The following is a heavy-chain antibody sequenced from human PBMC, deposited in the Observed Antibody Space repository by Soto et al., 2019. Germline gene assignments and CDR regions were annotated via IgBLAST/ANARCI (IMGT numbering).Heavy chain of an antibody. CDR3: ARDAGGAYGKNFDY. CDR2: ILYDGSNK. J-gene: IGHJ4*02. V-gene: IGHV3-33*01. Sequence: QVQLVESGGGVVQPGRSLRLSCAASGFTFSAYGMHWVRRAPGKGLEWVAVILYDGSNKYYADSVKGRFTISRDNSKNTLYLQMNSLRAEDTAVYYCARDAGGAYGKNFDYWGQGTLVTVSS. D-gene: IGHD4-17*01. CDR1: GFTFSAYG.